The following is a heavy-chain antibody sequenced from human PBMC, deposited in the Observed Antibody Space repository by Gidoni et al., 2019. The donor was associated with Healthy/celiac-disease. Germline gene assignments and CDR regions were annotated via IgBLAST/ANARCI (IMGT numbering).Heavy chain of an antibody. CDR1: GFTFSGSA. CDR3: TSPGIAAAGTGDY. D-gene: IGHD6-13*01. CDR2: IRSKANSYAT. V-gene: IGHV3-73*02. Sequence: EVQLVESGGGLVQPGGSLKLSCAASGFTFSGSAMHWVRQASGKGLEWVGRIRSKANSYATAYAASVKGRFTISRDDSKNTAYLQMNSLKTEDTAVYYCTSPGIAAAGTGDYWGQGTLVTVSS. J-gene: IGHJ4*02.